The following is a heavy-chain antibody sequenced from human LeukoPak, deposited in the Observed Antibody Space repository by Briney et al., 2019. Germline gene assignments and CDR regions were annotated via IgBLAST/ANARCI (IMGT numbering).Heavy chain of an antibody. D-gene: IGHD1-26*01. J-gene: IGHJ4*02. CDR3: AKEYTGTFSPFPSYFDN. CDR2: IQYDGSNK. Sequence: GGSLRLSCAASGFTFSSYGMHWVRQAPGKGLEWVTFIQYDGSNKYYADSVKGRFTISRDNSKNTVYLQMNSLRAEDTAIYYCAKEYTGTFSPFPSYFDNWGQGTLVTVSS. V-gene: IGHV3-30*02. CDR1: GFTFSSYG.